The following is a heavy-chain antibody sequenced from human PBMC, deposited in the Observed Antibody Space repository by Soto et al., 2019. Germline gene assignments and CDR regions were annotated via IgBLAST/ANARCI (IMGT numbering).Heavy chain of an antibody. Sequence: GASVKVSCKAAGYAFTSYGISWVRQAPGQGLEWMGWISAYNGNTNYAQKLQGRVTMTTDTSTSTAYMELRSLRAEDTAVYYCARMAAAGKWFDPWGQGTLVTVSS. CDR3: ARMAAAGKWFDP. V-gene: IGHV1-18*01. J-gene: IGHJ5*02. CDR1: GYAFTSYG. D-gene: IGHD6-13*01. CDR2: ISAYNGNT.